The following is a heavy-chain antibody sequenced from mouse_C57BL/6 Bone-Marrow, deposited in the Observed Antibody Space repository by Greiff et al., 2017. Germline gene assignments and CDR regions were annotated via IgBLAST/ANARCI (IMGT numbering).Heavy chain of an antibody. CDR1: GYTFTSYW. V-gene: IGHV1-55*01. CDR3: SYCYGSSRCFDV. Sequence: QVQLQQPGAELVKPGASVKMSCKASGYTFTSYWITWVKQRPGQGLEWIGDIYPGSGSTNYNEKFKGKATLTVDTSSSTAYMHLSSLTSEDSAVYYCSYCYGSSRCFDVWGTGTTVTVSS. D-gene: IGHD1-1*01. J-gene: IGHJ1*03. CDR2: IYPGSGST.